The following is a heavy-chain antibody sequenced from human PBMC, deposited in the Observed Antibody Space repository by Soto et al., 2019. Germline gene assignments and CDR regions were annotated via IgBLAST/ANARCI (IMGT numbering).Heavy chain of an antibody. Sequence: QVHLQESGPGLATTSGTLSLTCTVSGDSVSRAKWWNWVRQPPGKGLEWIGEVAHDGVTRYNPTFMSRVTLSLDGSKNLFSLNVNSVTAADTAIYFCARSDGWYRLDSWGQGILVTISS. D-gene: IGHD6-19*01. CDR1: GDSVSRAKW. CDR2: VAHDGVT. CDR3: ARSDGWYRLDS. J-gene: IGHJ4*02. V-gene: IGHV4-4*02.